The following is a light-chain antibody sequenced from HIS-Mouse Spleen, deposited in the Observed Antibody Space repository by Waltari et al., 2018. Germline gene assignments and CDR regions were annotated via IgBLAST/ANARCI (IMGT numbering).Light chain of an antibody. CDR2: WAS. J-gene: IGKJ4*01. Sequence: DIMMTQSPDPLAVSLGERATINCKSSQSVLYSTNNKNYLAWYQQKPGQPPKLLIYWASTREAGVPDRFSGSGSGTDFTLTISSLQAEDVAVYYCQQYYSTQLTFGGGTKVEIK. CDR1: QSVLYSTNNKNY. V-gene: IGKV4-1*01. CDR3: QQYYSTQLT.